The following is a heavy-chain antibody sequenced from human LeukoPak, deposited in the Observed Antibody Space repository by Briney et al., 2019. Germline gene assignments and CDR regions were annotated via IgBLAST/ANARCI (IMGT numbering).Heavy chain of an antibody. CDR3: ARDRGYYDSSGFDY. Sequence: SETLSLTCTVSGGSISSGDYYWSWIRQPPGKGLEWIGYIYYSGSTYYNLSLKSRVTISVDTSKNQFSLKLSSVTAADTAVYYCARDRGYYDSSGFDYWGQGTLVTVSS. V-gene: IGHV4-30-4*08. CDR2: IYYSGST. D-gene: IGHD3-22*01. CDR1: GGSISSGDYY. J-gene: IGHJ4*02.